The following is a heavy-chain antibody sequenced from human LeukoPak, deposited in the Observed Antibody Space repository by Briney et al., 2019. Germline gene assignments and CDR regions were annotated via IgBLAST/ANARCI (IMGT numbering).Heavy chain of an antibody. CDR2: INTNTGNP. V-gene: IGHV7-4-1*02. J-gene: IGHJ4*02. CDR3: ASALSIAAAGPAFDY. Sequence: ASVKVSCKASGYTFTSYYMHWVRQAPGQGLEWMGWINTNTGNPTYAQGFTGRFVFSLDTSVSTAYLQISSLKAEDTAVYYCASALSIAAAGPAFDYWGQGTLVTVSS. D-gene: IGHD6-13*01. CDR1: GYTFTSYY.